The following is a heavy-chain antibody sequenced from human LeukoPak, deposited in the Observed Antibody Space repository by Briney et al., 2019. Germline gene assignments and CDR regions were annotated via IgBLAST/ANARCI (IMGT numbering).Heavy chain of an antibody. CDR2: ISSSGSTI. CDR3: ASLDYYDSSGGNFDY. D-gene: IGHD3-22*01. Sequence: GGSLRLSCAASGFTFSSYEMNWVRQALGKGLEWVSYISSSGSTIYYADSVKGRFTISRDNAKNSLYLQMNSLRAEDTAVYYYASLDYYDSSGGNFDYWGQGTLVTVSS. CDR1: GFTFSSYE. V-gene: IGHV3-48*03. J-gene: IGHJ4*02.